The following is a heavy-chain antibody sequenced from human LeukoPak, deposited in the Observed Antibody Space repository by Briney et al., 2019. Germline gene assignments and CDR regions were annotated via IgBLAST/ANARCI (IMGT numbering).Heavy chain of an antibody. J-gene: IGHJ4*02. CDR2: ISVSGGST. D-gene: IGHD6-13*01. CDR3: AKDVAAFPDY. V-gene: IGHV3-23*01. CDR1: GFTFSSYA. Sequence: GGSRRLSCAASGFTFSSYAMSWVRQAPGKGLDWGSAISVSGGSTYYADSVKGRFTISRDNSKNTLYLQMNSLRAEDTAVYYCAKDVAAFPDYWGQGTMVTVSS.